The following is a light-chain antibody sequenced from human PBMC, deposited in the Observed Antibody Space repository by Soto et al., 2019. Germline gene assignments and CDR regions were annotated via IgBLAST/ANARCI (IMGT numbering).Light chain of an antibody. CDR1: SSDIGNYNL. CDR3: FSYEGAGNFV. J-gene: IGLJ1*01. V-gene: IGLV2-23*02. CDR2: EVN. Sequence: QSALTQPASVSGSPGQSITISCTGTSSDIGNYNLVSWFQQHPGKAPKLFIYEVNRRPSGVSDRLSGSKSANTASLTISGLQAEDEADYYCFSYEGAGNFVFGTGTKVTVL.